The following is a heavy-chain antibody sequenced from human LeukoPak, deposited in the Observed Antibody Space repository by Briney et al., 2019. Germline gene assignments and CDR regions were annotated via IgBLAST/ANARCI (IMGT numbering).Heavy chain of an antibody. J-gene: IGHJ5*02. CDR1: GGTFSSYA. D-gene: IGHD3-3*01. Sequence: SVKVSCKASGGTFSSYAISWVRQAPGQGLEWMGGIIPIFGTANYAQKFQGRVTITADESTSTAYMELSSLRSEDTAVYYCARGGYDFGRGYYPGFFAPGGQETWATVPS. V-gene: IGHV1-69*01. CDR2: IIPIFGTA. CDR3: ARGGYDFGRGYYPGFFAP.